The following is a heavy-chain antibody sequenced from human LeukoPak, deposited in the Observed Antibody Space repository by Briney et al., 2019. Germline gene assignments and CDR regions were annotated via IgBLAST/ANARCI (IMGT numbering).Heavy chain of an antibody. D-gene: IGHD3-22*01. J-gene: IGHJ4*02. CDR3: ARVDSSGYIEAWFDY. CDR1: GGSISNYY. Sequence: SETLSLTCTISGGSISNYYWGWIRQPPGKGLEWIGSIYYSGSTYYNPSLKSRVTISVDTSKNQFFLKLSSVTAADTAVYYCARVDSSGYIEAWFDYWGQGTLVTVSS. CDR2: IYYSGST. V-gene: IGHV4-39*07.